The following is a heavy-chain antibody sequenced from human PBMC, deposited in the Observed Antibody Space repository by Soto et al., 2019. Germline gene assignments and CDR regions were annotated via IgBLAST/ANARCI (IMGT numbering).Heavy chain of an antibody. CDR1: GYTITSYA. J-gene: IGHJ5*02. CDR3: ARDLDCSGGSCYSKGWFDP. D-gene: IGHD2-15*01. V-gene: IGHV1-3*01. CDR2: INAGNGNT. Sequence: GASVKVSCKASGYTITSYAMHWVRQAPGQRLEWMGWINAGNGNTKYSQKFQGRVTITRDTSASTAYMELSSLRSEDTAVYYCARDLDCSGGSCYSKGWFDPWGQGTLVTVSS.